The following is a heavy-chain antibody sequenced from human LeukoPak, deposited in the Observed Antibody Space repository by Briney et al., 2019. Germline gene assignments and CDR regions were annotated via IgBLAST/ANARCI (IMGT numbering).Heavy chain of an antibody. CDR1: GYSFTSYW. Sequence: GESLKISCKGSGYSFTSYWIGWVRQMPGKGLEWMGIIYPGDSDTRYSPSFQGQVTISADKSISTAYLQWSSLKASDTAMYYCARQRYSSSSLGSGFDYWGQGTLVTVSS. D-gene: IGHD6-6*01. CDR2: IYPGDSDT. J-gene: IGHJ4*02. V-gene: IGHV5-51*01. CDR3: ARQRYSSSSLGSGFDY.